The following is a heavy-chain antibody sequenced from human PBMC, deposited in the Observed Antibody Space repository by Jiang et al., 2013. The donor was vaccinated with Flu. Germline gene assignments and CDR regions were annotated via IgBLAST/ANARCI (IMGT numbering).Heavy chain of an antibody. V-gene: IGHV1-18*01. CDR1: GYTFVKYG. J-gene: IGHJ6*04. Sequence: GAEVKKPGASVRVSCKASGYTFVKYGISWVRQAPGQGLEWMGWITASDDITNYAQNFQGRFTMTTDKSTSTAYMDLTSLRSDDTAVYFCAKETIEMPTTELVFNYHGMDAWGTGTTVTVYS. CDR2: ITASDDIT. D-gene: IGHD5-24*01. CDR3: AKETIEMPTTELVFNYHGMDA.